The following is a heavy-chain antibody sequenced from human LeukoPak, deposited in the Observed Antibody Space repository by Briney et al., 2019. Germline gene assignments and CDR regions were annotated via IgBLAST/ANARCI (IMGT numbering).Heavy chain of an antibody. J-gene: IGHJ5*02. D-gene: IGHD3-3*01. Sequence: PSETLSLTCAVSGYSISSGYYWGWIRQPPGKGLEWIGSTYHSGSTYYNPSLKSRVTISVDTSKNQFYLKLSSVTAADTAVYYCARTHSDFWSGYPLRFDPWGQGTLVTVSS. CDR3: ARTHSDFWSGYPLRFDP. CDR1: GYSISSGYY. V-gene: IGHV4-38-2*01. CDR2: TYHSGST.